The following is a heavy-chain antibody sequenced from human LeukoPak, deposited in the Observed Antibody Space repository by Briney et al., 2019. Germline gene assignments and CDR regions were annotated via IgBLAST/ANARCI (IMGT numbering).Heavy chain of an antibody. CDR1: GGSISSSSYY. V-gene: IGHV4-39*02. J-gene: IGHJ5*02. Sequence: PSETLSLTCTVSGGSISSSSYYWGWIRQPPGKGLEWIGSIYYSGSTYYNPSLKSRVTISVDTSKNQFSLKLSSVTAADTAVYYCARDEGYDILTGYPNWFDPWGQGTLVTVSS. D-gene: IGHD3-9*01. CDR2: IYYSGST. CDR3: ARDEGYDILTGYPNWFDP.